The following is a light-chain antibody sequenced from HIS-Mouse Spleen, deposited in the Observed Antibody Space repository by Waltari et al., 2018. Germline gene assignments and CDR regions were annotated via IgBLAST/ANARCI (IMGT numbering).Light chain of an antibody. CDR3: QSYDSSLSGSV. Sequence: SYVLTQPPSVSVAPGKTARITCGGNNIGSKSVHWYQQKPGQAPVLVVYDDSDRPSGSPGRFSGSKSGTSASLAITGLQAEDEADYYCQSYDSSLSGSVFGGGTKLTVL. J-gene: IGLJ3*02. V-gene: IGLV3-21*01. CDR2: DDS. CDR1: NIGSKS.